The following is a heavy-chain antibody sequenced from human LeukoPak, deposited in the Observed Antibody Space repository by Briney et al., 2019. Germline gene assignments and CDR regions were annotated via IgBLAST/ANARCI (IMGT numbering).Heavy chain of an antibody. Sequence: GGSLRLSCAASGFTFSSYGMHWVRQAPGKGLEWVAFIRYDGSNKYYADSVKGRFTISRDNSKNTVYLQMNNLRAEDTALYYCAKDWSHRHYYYYMDVWGKGTTVTVSS. CDR1: GFTFSSYG. V-gene: IGHV3-30*02. D-gene: IGHD1-14*01. CDR3: AKDWSHRHYYYYMDV. CDR2: IRYDGSNK. J-gene: IGHJ6*03.